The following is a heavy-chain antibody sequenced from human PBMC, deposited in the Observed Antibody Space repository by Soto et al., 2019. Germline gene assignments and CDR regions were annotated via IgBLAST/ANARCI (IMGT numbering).Heavy chain of an antibody. Sequence: EVQLVESGGGLVKPGGSLRLSCAASGFTFSSYSMNWVRQAPGKGLEWVSSISSSSSYIYYADSVKGRFTISRDNAKNSLYLQMNSLRAEDTAVYYCARGVVAAAHLQGAWFDPWGQGTLVTVSS. CDR1: GFTFSSYS. D-gene: IGHD6-13*01. CDR2: ISSSSSYI. J-gene: IGHJ5*02. CDR3: ARGVVAAAHLQGAWFDP. V-gene: IGHV3-21*01.